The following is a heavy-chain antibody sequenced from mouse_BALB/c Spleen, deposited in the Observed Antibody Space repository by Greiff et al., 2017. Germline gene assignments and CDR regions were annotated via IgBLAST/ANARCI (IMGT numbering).Heavy chain of an antibody. D-gene: IGHD2-1*01. CDR3: ARGGDYGNPFAY. CDR2: ISSGSSTI. J-gene: IGHJ3*01. Sequence: EVQVVESGGGLVQPGGSRKLSCAASGFTFSSFGMHWVRQAPEKGLEWVAYISSGSSTIYYADTVKGRFTISRDNPKNTLFLQMTSLRSEDTAMYYCARGGDYGNPFAYWGQGTLVTVSA. V-gene: IGHV5-17*02. CDR1: GFTFSSFG.